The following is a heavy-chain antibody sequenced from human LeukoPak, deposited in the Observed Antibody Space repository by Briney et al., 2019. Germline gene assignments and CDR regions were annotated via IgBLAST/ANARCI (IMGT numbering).Heavy chain of an antibody. CDR2: TKQDGSEK. V-gene: IGHV3-7*01. J-gene: IGHJ3*02. Sequence: AGGSLRLSCAASGFTFSSYWMSWVRQAPGKGLEWVANTKQDGSEKYYVDSVKGRFTISRDNAKNSLYLQMNSLRAEDTAVYYCASSRQWLVRDDAFDIWGQGTMVTVSS. CDR3: ASSRQWLVRDDAFDI. D-gene: IGHD6-19*01. CDR1: GFTFSSYW.